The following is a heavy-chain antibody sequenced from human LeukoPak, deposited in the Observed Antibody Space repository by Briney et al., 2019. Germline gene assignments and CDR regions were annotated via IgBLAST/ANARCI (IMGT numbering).Heavy chain of an antibody. Sequence: GGSLRLSCAASGFTFSSYSMNWVRQAPGKGLEWVSSISSSSSYIYYADSVKGRFTTSRDNAKNSMYLQMNSLRAEDTAVYYCARDTDSSGYYHAFDIWGQGTMVTVSS. CDR3: ARDTDSSGYYHAFDI. J-gene: IGHJ3*02. V-gene: IGHV3-21*01. CDR2: ISSSSSYI. CDR1: GFTFSSYS. D-gene: IGHD3-22*01.